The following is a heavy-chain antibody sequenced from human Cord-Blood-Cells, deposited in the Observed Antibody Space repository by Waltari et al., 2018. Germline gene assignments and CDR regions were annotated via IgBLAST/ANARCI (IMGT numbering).Heavy chain of an antibody. Sequence: QVQLQEPGPGLVKPSQTLSLTCTVSGCSISSGGYYWSWIRQHPGKGLEWIGYIYYSGGTYYNPSLKRRVTISVDTSKSQFSLKLSSVTAADTAVYYCARVEYSNSFDYWGQGTLVTVSS. V-gene: IGHV4-31*03. CDR2: IYYSGGT. CDR1: GCSISSGGYY. J-gene: IGHJ4*02. CDR3: ARVEYSNSFDY. D-gene: IGHD4-4*01.